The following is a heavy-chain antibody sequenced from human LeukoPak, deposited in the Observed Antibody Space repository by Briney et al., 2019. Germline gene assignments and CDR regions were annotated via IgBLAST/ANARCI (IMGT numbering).Heavy chain of an antibody. V-gene: IGHV1-69*01. J-gene: IGHJ4*02. CDR3: ARSPRITIFGVGTGDYFDY. CDR2: IIPIFGTA. CDR1: GGTFSSYA. Sequence: GASVKVSCKASGGTFSSYAISWVRQAPGQGLEWMGGIIPIFGTANYAQKYQCRVTITADESTSTAYMELSSLRSEDTAVYYCARSPRITIFGVGTGDYFDYWGQGTLVTVSS. D-gene: IGHD3-3*01.